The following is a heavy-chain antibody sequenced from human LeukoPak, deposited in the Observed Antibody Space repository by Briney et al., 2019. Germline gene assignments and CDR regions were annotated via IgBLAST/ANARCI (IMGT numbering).Heavy chain of an antibody. CDR2: ISGSGGST. CDR1: GFTFSSYA. CDR3: AAQPDFWSGYSDDY. Sequence: GGSLRLSXAASGFTFSSYAMSWVRQAPGKGLEWVSAISGSGGSTYYADSVKGRFTISRDNSKNTLYLQMNSLRAEDTAVYYCAAQPDFWSGYSDDYWGQGTLVTASS. J-gene: IGHJ4*02. D-gene: IGHD3-3*01. V-gene: IGHV3-23*01.